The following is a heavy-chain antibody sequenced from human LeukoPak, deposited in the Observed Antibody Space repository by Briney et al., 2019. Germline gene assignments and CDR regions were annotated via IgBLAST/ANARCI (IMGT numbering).Heavy chain of an antibody. Sequence: GGSLRLSCAASGFTFSSYAMSRVRQAPGKGLEWVSAISGSGGSTYYADSVKGRFTISRDNSKNTLYLQMNSLRAEDTAVYYCAKVGHYDFWSGYYANWFDPWGQGTLVTVSS. J-gene: IGHJ5*02. CDR1: GFTFSSYA. CDR2: ISGSGGST. CDR3: AKVGHYDFWSGYYANWFDP. D-gene: IGHD3-3*01. V-gene: IGHV3-23*01.